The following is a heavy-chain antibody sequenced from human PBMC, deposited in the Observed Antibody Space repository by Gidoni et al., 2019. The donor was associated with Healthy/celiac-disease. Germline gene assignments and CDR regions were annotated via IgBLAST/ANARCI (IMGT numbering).Heavy chain of an antibody. CDR3: ARHGGGSGSYYIS. J-gene: IGHJ4*02. CDR1: GGSISSYY. V-gene: IGHV4-59*08. D-gene: IGHD3-10*01. Sequence: QVQLQESGPGLVKPSETLSLTCTVSGGSISSYYWSWIRQPPGKGLEWIGYIYYSGSTNYNPSLKSRVTISVDTSKNQFSLKLSSVTAADTAVYYCARHGGGSGSYYISWGQGTLVTVSS. CDR2: IYYSGST.